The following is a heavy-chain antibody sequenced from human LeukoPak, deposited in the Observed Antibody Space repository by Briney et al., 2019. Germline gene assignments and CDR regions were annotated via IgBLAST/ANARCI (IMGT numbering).Heavy chain of an antibody. J-gene: IGHJ6*02. CDR1: GFTFHSHS. V-gene: IGHV3-21*01. D-gene: IGHD6-13*01. CDR2: ISMTSSYI. CDR3: ARAADSSSWYYYYGMDV. Sequence: GGSLRLSCAASGFTFHSHSMNWVRQAPGKGLEWVSSISMTSSYIYYADSVKGRFTISRDNAKNSLYLQMNSLRAEDTAVYYCARAADSSSWYYYYGMDVWGQGTTVTVSS.